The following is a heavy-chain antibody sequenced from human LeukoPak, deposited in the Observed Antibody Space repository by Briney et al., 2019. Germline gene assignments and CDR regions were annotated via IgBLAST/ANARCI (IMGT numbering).Heavy chain of an antibody. CDR3: ARVVGFLRYFDWLLGGYYFDY. Sequence: GGSLRLSCAASGFTVSSNYMSWVRQAPGKGLEWVSVIYSGGSTYYADSVKGRFTISRDNSKNTLYLQMNSLRAEDTAVYYCARVVGFLRYFDWLLGGYYFDYWGQGTLVIVSS. CDR2: IYSGGST. J-gene: IGHJ4*02. V-gene: IGHV3-53*01. CDR1: GFTVSSNY. D-gene: IGHD3-9*01.